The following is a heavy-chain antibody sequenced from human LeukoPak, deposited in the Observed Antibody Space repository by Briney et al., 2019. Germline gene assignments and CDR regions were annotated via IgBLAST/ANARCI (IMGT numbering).Heavy chain of an antibody. J-gene: IGHJ4*02. CDR1: GFTFSDYY. Sequence: GGSLRLSCAASGFTFSDYYMTWIRQAPGKGLEWVSYISGSSEYIHYADSVKGRFTITRDTAKNSLYLQMNSLRAEDTAVYYCARVAVITAAGTYDYWGQGTLVTVSS. CDR2: ISGSSEYI. D-gene: IGHD6-13*01. CDR3: ARVAVITAAGTYDY. V-gene: IGHV3-11*05.